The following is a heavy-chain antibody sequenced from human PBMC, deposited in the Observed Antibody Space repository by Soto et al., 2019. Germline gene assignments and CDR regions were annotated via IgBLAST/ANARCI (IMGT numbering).Heavy chain of an antibody. J-gene: IGHJ4*02. V-gene: IGHV3-23*01. CDR1: GFTFSSYA. Sequence: EVQLLESGGGSVQPGGSLRLSCAASGFTFSSYAMHWVRRPPGKGLEWVSSISGRGGTAYYADSVKGRFSISRDSLVNALYLQMNSLRAEDTAVYYCEKGRGQNWNFDYWCPGTLVTVSP. CDR2: ISGRGGTA. D-gene: IGHD1-1*01. CDR3: EKGRGQNWNFDY.